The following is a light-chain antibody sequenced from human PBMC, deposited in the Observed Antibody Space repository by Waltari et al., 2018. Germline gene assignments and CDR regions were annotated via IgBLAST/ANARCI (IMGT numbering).Light chain of an antibody. CDR3: MQARQTPWS. V-gene: IGKV2-28*01. J-gene: IGKJ1*01. CDR2: LVS. CDR1: QSLLHSSGYTF. Sequence: VMTQSPLFMPVTPGGPASLSCRSSQSLLHSSGYTFLDWYLQKPGQSPQLLVYLVSNRASGVPDRVSGSGSGTDFTLKISRVEAADVGVYYCMQARQTPWSFGQGTKVEIK.